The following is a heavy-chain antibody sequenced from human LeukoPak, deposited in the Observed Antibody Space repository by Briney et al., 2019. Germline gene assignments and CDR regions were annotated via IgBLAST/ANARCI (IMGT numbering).Heavy chain of an antibody. CDR2: ISGSGGST. CDR3: AKDRLWLPDAFDI. Sequence: SGGSLRLSCAASGFTFSSYAMSWVRQSPGKGLEWVSAISGSGGSTYYADSVKGRFTISRDNSKNTLYLQMNSLRAEDTAVYYCAKDRLWLPDAFDIWGQGTMVTVSS. V-gene: IGHV3-23*01. D-gene: IGHD3-16*01. CDR1: GFTFSSYA. J-gene: IGHJ3*02.